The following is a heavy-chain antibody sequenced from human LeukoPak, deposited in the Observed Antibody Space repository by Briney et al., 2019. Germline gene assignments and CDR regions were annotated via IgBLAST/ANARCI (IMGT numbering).Heavy chain of an antibody. CDR2: IGGSGGST. D-gene: IGHD6-13*01. CDR1: GFTFSSYA. Sequence: HSGGSLRLSCAASGFTFSSYAMSWVRQAPGKGLEWVSSIGGSGGSTYYADSEKGRFTISRDNSKNTLYLQMNSLRAEDTAVYYCAKVETAASATLRGFDYWGQGTLVTVSS. J-gene: IGHJ4*02. CDR3: AKVETAASATLRGFDY. V-gene: IGHV3-23*01.